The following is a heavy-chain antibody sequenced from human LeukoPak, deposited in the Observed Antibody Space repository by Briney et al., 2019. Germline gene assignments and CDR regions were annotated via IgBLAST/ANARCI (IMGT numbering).Heavy chain of an antibody. CDR2: IYYSGSA. CDR1: GGSMRSPTFY. CDR3: ASMSRGVILGPNYYSYYMDV. D-gene: IGHD3-10*01. Sequence: PSETLSLTCSVSGGSMRSPTFYWAWIRQPPGKGLQWIGNIYYSGSAYYNPSLHSRVTISVDTSKNQFSLKLSSVTAADTAVYYCASMSRGVILGPNYYSYYMDVWGKGATVSVSS. V-gene: IGHV4-39*01. J-gene: IGHJ6*03.